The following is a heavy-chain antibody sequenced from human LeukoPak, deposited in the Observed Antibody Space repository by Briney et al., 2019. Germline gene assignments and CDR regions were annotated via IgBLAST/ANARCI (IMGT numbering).Heavy chain of an antibody. CDR3: TRGHWGLQS. D-gene: IGHD7-27*01. J-gene: IGHJ5*02. CDR1: GASVTDYY. CDR2: IHHSVNS. V-gene: IGHV4-59*02. Sequence: RPSETLSLTCTVSGASVTDYYWSWIRQSPGKGLEWISYIHHSVNSDYNPSLRSRVTTSLDTSKNQFSLNLISVTAADTAVYYCTRGHWGLQSWSQGTLVTVSS.